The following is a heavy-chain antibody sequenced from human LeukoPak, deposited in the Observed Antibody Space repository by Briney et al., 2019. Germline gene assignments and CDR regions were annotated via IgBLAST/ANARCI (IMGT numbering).Heavy chain of an antibody. Sequence: SQTLSLTCTVSGGSISSGDYYWSWIRQPPGKGLEWIGYIYYSGSTYYNPSLKSRVTISVDTSKNQFSLKLSSVTAADTAVYYCARDLSQVGVVTLGASDIWGQGTMVTVSS. CDR3: ARDLSQVGVVTLGASDI. CDR2: IYYSGST. J-gene: IGHJ3*02. D-gene: IGHD3-3*01. CDR1: GGSISSGDYY. V-gene: IGHV4-30-4*08.